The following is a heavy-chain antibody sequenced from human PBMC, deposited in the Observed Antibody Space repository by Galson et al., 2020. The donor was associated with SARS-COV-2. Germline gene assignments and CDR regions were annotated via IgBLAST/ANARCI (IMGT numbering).Heavy chain of an antibody. CDR3: AKDYDQLPRGYGLDV. V-gene: IGHV3-30*18. CDR2: ISYDGTNQ. CDR1: GFTFNSYA. Sequence: GESLKISCAASGFTFNSYAMHWVRQAPGKGLEWVAVISYDGTNQYYAYSVKGRFTISRDNSKNTLYLQMNSLRAEDTAMYYCAKDYDQLPRGYGLDVWGQGTTVTVSS. D-gene: IGHD2-2*01. J-gene: IGHJ6*02.